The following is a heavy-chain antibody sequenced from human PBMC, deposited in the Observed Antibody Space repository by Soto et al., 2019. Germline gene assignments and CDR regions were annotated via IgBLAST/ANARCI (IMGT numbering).Heavy chain of an antibody. V-gene: IGHV4-30-2*01. CDR1: GVPISSGGYS. J-gene: IGHJ4*02. D-gene: IGHD1-1*01. CDR2: ISQSGSA. Sequence: TLSLTCVVSGVPISSGGYSWTWIRQPPGRGLEWIGYISQSGSADYNPSLKSRVTISVDTSKNQFSLRLSSVTAADTAVYYCARDRNGLGGIDFWGQGILVTVSS. CDR3: ARDRNGLGGIDF.